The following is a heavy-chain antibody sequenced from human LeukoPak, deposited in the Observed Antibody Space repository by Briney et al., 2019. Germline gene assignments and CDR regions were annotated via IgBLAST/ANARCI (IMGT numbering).Heavy chain of an antibody. CDR3: ARDQIQGHYMDV. J-gene: IGHJ6*03. Sequence: GESLRLSCAVSGFTFSTHAMHWVRQAPGKGLEWVTVTSYDGRLKYYADSVKGRFTISIDSSKNTLFLQMTSLRPEDTAVYYCARDQIQGHYMDVWGRGTTVTVSS. V-gene: IGHV3-30*04. CDR1: GFTFSTHA. CDR2: TSYDGRLK.